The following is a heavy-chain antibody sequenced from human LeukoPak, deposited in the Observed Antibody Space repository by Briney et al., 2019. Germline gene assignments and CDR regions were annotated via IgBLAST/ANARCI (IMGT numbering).Heavy chain of an antibody. Sequence: GTSVKVSCRASGFTFTSYAISWVRQAPGQGLEWVGWISAYNGDTNYAQKLQGRITMTTDTSTTTAYMELRSLRSDDTAVYYCARTPTIYYDSSGGDWYFDLWGRGTLVTVSS. CDR3: ARTPTIYYDSSGGDWYFDL. D-gene: IGHD3-22*01. CDR1: GFTFTSYA. CDR2: ISAYNGDT. J-gene: IGHJ2*01. V-gene: IGHV1-18*01.